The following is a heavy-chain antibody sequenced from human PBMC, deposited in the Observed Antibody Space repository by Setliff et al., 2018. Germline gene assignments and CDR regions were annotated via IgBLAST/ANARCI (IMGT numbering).Heavy chain of an antibody. V-gene: IGHV4-34*12. Sequence: SETLSLTCAVYGGSFSGYYWSWIRQPPGKRLEWIGEIIHSGSTNYNPSLKSRVTISMDTSKNQFSLKLNSVTAADMDVYYCAREQWLDPPGYYYMDVWAKGTTVTVSS. J-gene: IGHJ6*03. CDR1: GGSFSGYY. D-gene: IGHD6-19*01. CDR2: IIHSGST. CDR3: AREQWLDPPGYYYMDV.